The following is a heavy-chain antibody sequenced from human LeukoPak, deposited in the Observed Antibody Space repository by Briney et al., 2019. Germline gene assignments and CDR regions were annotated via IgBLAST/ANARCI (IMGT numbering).Heavy chain of an antibody. CDR1: GGSISSGDYY. J-gene: IGHJ3*02. CDR2: IYYSGST. D-gene: IGHD4-17*01. CDR3: ARGTIPDYGDYADAGGAWACFDI. Sequence: PSGTLSLTCAVSGGSISSGDYYWSWIRQPPGKGLEWIGYIYYSGSTYYNPSLKSRVTISVDTSKNQFSLKLSSVTAADTAVYYCARGTIPDYGDYADAGGAWACFDIWGQGTMVTVSS. V-gene: IGHV4-30-4*01.